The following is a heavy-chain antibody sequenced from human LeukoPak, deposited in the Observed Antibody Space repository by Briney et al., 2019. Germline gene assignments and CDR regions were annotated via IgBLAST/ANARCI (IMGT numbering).Heavy chain of an antibody. V-gene: IGHV4-59*01. CDR2: VYYSGST. D-gene: IGHD4/OR15-4a*01. Sequence: SETLSLTCTVSGGSISSYYWSWIRQPPGKGLEWIGYVYYSGSTNYNPSLKSRDTISVDTSKNQFSLKLSSVTAADTAVYYCVLGANFFNYWGQGTLVTVSS. CDR1: GGSISSYY. J-gene: IGHJ4*02. CDR3: VLGANFFNY.